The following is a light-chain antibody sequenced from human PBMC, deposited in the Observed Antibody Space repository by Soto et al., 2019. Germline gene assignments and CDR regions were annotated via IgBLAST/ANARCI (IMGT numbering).Light chain of an antibody. V-gene: IGKV3-20*01. Sequence: EIVLTQSPGTLTLSPGESAALSCRASQTISNNYLVWYRQKPGQAPRLLIYAVSSRAAGIPDRFSGSGSGTDFALTIARLEPEDSAVYYCQQHSNSPWTFGXGTKVDIK. J-gene: IGKJ1*01. CDR1: QTISNNY. CDR2: AVS. CDR3: QQHSNSPWT.